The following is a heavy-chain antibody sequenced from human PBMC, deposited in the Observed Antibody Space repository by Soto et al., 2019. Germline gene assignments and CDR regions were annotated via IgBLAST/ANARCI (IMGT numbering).Heavy chain of an antibody. J-gene: IGHJ6*02. CDR3: ARGHYGMDV. V-gene: IGHV3-7*01. CDR2: INQGASEK. Sequence: GGSLRLSCVASEVTIISHWLTWIRQAPGEGLEWVANINQGASEKYYMESVKGRFTISRDNAKNSVFLQMNSLRAEDTAVYYCARGHYGMDVWGQGTTVTVSS. CDR1: EVTIISHW.